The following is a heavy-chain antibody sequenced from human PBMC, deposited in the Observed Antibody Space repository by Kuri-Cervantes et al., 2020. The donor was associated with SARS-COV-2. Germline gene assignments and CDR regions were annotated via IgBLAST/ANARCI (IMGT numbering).Heavy chain of an antibody. CDR1: GFTFSSDG. V-gene: IGHV3-30*02. J-gene: IGHJ6*03. CDR3: AKDEGVAAAGTRYYYYYYMDV. Sequence: GESLKISCAASGFTFSSDGMPWVRQAPGKGLEWVAFIRYDGSNKYYADSVKGRFTISRDNSKNTLYLQMNSLRAEDTAVYYCAKDEGVAAAGTRYYYYYYMDVWGKGTTVTDSS. CDR2: IRYDGSNK. D-gene: IGHD6-13*01.